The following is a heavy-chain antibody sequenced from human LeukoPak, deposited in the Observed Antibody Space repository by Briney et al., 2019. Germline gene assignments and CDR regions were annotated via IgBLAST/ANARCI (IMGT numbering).Heavy chain of an antibody. Sequence: GGSLRPSCAASGFTFSSYNMNWVRRAPGKGLEWVSSITSGSSYIYYADSVKGRFTISRDNAKNSLYLQMNSLRAEDTAVYYCARDPYSGSYGNYYYYFMDVWGKGTTVTISS. V-gene: IGHV3-21*01. CDR3: ARDPYSGSYGNYYYYFMDV. CDR2: ITSGSSYI. CDR1: GFTFSSYN. J-gene: IGHJ6*03. D-gene: IGHD1-26*01.